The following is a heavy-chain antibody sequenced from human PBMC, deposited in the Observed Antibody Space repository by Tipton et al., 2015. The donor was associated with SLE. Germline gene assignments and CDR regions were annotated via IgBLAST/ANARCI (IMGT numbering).Heavy chain of an antibody. J-gene: IGHJ4*02. V-gene: IGHV4-34*01. CDR1: GGSFSGYY. CDR3: VSTGTAARDY. CDR2: INHSGST. Sequence: TLSLTCAVYGGSFSGYYWSWIRQPPGKGLEWIGEINHSGSTNYNPSLKSRVTISVDTSKNQFSLKLSSVTAADTAVYYCVSTGTAARDYWGQGTLVTVSS. D-gene: IGHD6-6*01.